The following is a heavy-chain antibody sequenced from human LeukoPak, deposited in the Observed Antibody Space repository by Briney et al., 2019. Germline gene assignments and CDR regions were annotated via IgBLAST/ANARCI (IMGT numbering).Heavy chain of an antibody. D-gene: IGHD4-23*01. CDR3: ARGGTVVIPLGY. Sequence: GGSLRLSCAASGFTFSSYDMSWVRQAPGKGLEWVSGITYSSGYTYYADSVKGRFTISRDNSRNTLYLQMNSLRAEDTAVYYCARGGTVVIPLGYWGQGTLVAVSS. CDR1: GFTFSSYD. CDR2: ITYSSGYT. V-gene: IGHV3-23*01. J-gene: IGHJ4*02.